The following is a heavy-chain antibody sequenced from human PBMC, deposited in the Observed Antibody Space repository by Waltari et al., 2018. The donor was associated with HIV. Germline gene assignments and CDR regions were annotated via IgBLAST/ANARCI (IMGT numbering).Heavy chain of an antibody. CDR2: ISSNGGST. D-gene: IGHD2-15*01. CDR3: VKDFSGGNANY. CDR1: GFPFSSYF. J-gene: IGHJ4*02. V-gene: IGHV3-64D*06. Sequence: EVQLVESGGGLVQPGGSLRLFCSASGFPFSSYFIPWVRQAPGKGLEYVSAISSNGGSTYYADSVKGRFTISRDNSKNTLYLQMSSLRAEDTAVYYCVKDFSGGNANYWGQGTLVTVSS.